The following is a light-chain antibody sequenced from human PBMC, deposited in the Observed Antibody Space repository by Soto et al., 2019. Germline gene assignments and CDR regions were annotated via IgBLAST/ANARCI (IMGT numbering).Light chain of an antibody. CDR3: AAWDDILNGYV. V-gene: IGLV1-44*01. J-gene: IGLJ1*01. Sequence: QSVITHPPSSSGTPGQRVTISCSGSSSNIESNTVTWYQQLPGTAPKLVIYSNYDRPSGVPDRFSGSTSGTSASLVIRGLQSEDEADYYCAAWDDILNGYVFGGGTKVTVL. CDR1: SSNIESNT. CDR2: SNY.